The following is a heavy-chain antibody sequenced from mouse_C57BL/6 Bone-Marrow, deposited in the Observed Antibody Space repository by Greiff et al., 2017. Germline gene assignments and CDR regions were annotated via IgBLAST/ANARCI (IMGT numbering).Heavy chain of an antibody. Sequence: EVNLVESGEGLVKPGGSLKLSCAASGFTFSSYAMSWVRQTPEKRLEWVAYISSGGDYIYYADTVKGRFTISRDNARNTLYLQMSSLKSEDTAMYYCTRDGTMIKDYFDYWGQGTTLTVSS. V-gene: IGHV5-9-1*02. D-gene: IGHD2-4*01. J-gene: IGHJ2*01. CDR3: TRDGTMIKDYFDY. CDR2: ISSGGDYI. CDR1: GFTFSSYA.